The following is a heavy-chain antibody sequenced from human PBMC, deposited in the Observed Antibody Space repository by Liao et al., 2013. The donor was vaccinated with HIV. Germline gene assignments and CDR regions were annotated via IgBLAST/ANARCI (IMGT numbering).Heavy chain of an antibody. D-gene: IGHD3-22*01. CDR2: IYTSGST. CDR1: GGSISSGSYY. V-gene: IGHV4-61*02. CDR3: AAEYYYDNSRDY. Sequence: QVQLQESGPGLVKPSQTLSLTCTVSGGSISSGSYYWSWIRQPAGKGLEWIGRIYTSGSTNYNPSLKSRVTISVDTFKNQFSLKLSSVTAADTAVYYCAAEYYYDNSRDYWGQGTLVTVSS. J-gene: IGHJ4*02.